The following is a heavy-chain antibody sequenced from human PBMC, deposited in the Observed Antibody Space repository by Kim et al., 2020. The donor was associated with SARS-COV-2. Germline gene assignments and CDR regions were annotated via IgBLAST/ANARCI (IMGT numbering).Heavy chain of an antibody. V-gene: IGHV4-61*01. CDR2: IYYSGST. CDR1: GGSVSSGSYY. D-gene: IGHD1-26*01. J-gene: IGHJ6*02. Sequence: SETLSLTCTVSGGSVSSGSYYWSWIRQPPGKGLEWIGYIYYSGSTNYNPSLKSRVTISVDTSKNQFSLKLSSVTAADTAVYYCARAGGSYYYYYGMDVWGQGTTVTVSS. CDR3: ARAGGSYYYYYGMDV.